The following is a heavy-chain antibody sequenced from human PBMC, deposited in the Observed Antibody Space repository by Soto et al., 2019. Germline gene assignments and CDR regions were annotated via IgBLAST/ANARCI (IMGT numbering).Heavy chain of an antibody. J-gene: IGHJ4*02. CDR3: ARDSSVRVVVAAYLFDY. CDR1: GFTFSSYA. V-gene: IGHV3-30-3*01. Sequence: GGSLRLSCAASGFTFSSYAMHWVRQAPGKGLEWVAVISYDGSNKYYADSVKGRFTISRDNSKNTLYLQMNSLRAEDTAVYYCARDSSVRVVVAAYLFDYWGQGTLVTVSS. CDR2: ISYDGSNK. D-gene: IGHD2-15*01.